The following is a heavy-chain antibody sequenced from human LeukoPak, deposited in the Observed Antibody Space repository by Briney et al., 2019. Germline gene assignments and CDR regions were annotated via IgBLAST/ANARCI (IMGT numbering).Heavy chain of an antibody. V-gene: IGHV4-59*11. J-gene: IGHJ4*02. CDR2: IYYSGST. CDR3: ARVTLSLGPFDY. D-gene: IGHD2/OR15-2a*01. CDR1: GASINSHY. Sequence: SETLSLTCTVSGASINSHYWSWIRQPPGKGLEWIADIYYSGSTSYNPSFKSRVTISVDTSKNQFSLRLKSVTAADTAVYYCARVTLSLGPFDYWGQGTLVTVSS.